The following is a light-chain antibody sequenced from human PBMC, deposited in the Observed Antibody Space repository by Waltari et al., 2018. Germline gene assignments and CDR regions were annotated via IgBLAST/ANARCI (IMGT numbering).Light chain of an antibody. CDR3: QSFDNMLSGGVV. V-gene: IGLV1-40*01. J-gene: IGLJ2*01. CDR2: GNN. Sequence: QSVLTQPPSVSGTPGQRVTISCSGSTSNIGAGPDVHRSQHLPGTAPKPLIYGNNNRPSGVPDRFSGSKSGTSASLAITGLQADDEADYFCQSFDNMLSGGVVFGGGTKLAVL. CDR1: TSNIGAGPD.